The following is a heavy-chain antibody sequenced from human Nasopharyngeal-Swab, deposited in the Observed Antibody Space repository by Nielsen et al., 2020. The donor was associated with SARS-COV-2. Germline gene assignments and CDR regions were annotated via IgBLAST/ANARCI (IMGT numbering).Heavy chain of an antibody. Sequence: SCKGSGYTFSNYWIAWVRQMPGKGLEWMGFIDPGDSDTRYSPSFQGHVTISVDKSISTAYLHWSSLKASDTAMYYCARHGNYFTSGGYLDSFDIWGQGTMVTVSS. CDR1: GYTFSNYW. J-gene: IGHJ3*02. V-gene: IGHV5-51*01. CDR3: ARHGNYFTSGGYLDSFDI. CDR2: IDPGDSDT. D-gene: IGHD3-22*01.